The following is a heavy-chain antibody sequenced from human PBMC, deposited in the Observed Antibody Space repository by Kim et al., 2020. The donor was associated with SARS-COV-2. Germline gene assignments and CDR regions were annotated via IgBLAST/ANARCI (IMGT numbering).Heavy chain of an antibody. CDR3: ARVRLDEYSSSPYYFDY. CDR1: GGTFSSYA. Sequence: SVKVSCKASGGTFSSYAISWVRQAPGQGLEWMGGIIPIFGTANYAQKFQGRVTITADESTSTAYMELSSLRSEDTAVYYCARVRLDEYSSSPYYFDYWGQGTLVTVSS. D-gene: IGHD6-6*01. CDR2: IIPIFGTA. V-gene: IGHV1-69*13. J-gene: IGHJ4*02.